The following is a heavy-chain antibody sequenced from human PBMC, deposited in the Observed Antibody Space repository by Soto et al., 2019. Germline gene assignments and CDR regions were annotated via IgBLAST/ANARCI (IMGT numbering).Heavy chain of an antibody. D-gene: IGHD4-17*01. CDR1: GFTFSSYG. J-gene: IGHJ4*02. CDR2: IPYDGSNK. V-gene: IGHV3-30*18. CDR3: AKEADYGVNFDY. Sequence: GGSLRLSCAASGFTFSSYGMHWVRQAPGKGLEWVAVIPYDGSNKYYADSVKGRFTISRDNSKNTLYLQMNSLRAEDTAVYYCAKEADYGVNFDYWGQGTLVTVSS.